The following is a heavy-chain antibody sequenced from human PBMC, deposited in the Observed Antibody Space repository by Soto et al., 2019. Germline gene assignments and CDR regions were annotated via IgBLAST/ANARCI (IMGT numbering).Heavy chain of an antibody. D-gene: IGHD6-13*01. Sequence: HPGGSPRLSCAASGFTFSSYSMDWVRQAPGKGLEWVSYISSSSSTIYYADSVKGRFTISRDNAKNSLYLQMNSLRAEDTAVYYCERHPERIAQIGCFDPWGQGTLVTVTS. CDR1: GFTFSSYS. CDR3: ERHPERIAQIGCFDP. J-gene: IGHJ5*02. V-gene: IGHV3-48*01. CDR2: ISSSSSTI.